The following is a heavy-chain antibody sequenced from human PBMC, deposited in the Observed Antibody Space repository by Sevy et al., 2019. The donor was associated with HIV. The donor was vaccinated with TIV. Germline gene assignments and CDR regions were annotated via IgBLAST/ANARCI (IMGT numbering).Heavy chain of an antibody. V-gene: IGHV3-23*01. CDR3: AKTDRISALGQFDY. Sequence: GGSLRLSCAASGFTFSRFAMSWVRQAPGKGLEWVSIISGSGDITYYEQSVKGRFTNSRDNSKNTLSLQMNSLRAEDTAIYFCAKTDRISALGQFDYWGQGTLVTVSS. CDR1: GFTFSRFA. CDR2: ISGSGDIT. D-gene: IGHD6-13*01. J-gene: IGHJ4*02.